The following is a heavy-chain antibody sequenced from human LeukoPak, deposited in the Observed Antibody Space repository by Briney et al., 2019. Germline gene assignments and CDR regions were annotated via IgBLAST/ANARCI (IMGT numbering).Heavy chain of an antibody. CDR1: GFTVSSNY. CDR3: ARDLNCGGDWYSAEGDAFDI. CDR2: IDSGGGT. Sequence: GGSLRLSCAASGFTVSSNYMTWVRQAPGKGLEWVSIIDSGGGTYYADSVKGRFTLSRDNSKNTLYLQMNSLRAEDTAVYYCARDLNCGGDWYSAEGDAFDIWGQGTMVTVSS. V-gene: IGHV3-53*01. J-gene: IGHJ3*02. D-gene: IGHD2-21*02.